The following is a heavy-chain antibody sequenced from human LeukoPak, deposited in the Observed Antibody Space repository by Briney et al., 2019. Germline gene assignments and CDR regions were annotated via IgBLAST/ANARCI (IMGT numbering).Heavy chain of an antibody. CDR3: ARVGFTTSWSNFDY. CDR2: INPNGGDT. V-gene: IGHV1-2*06. CDR1: GYNFPAYF. Sequence: GASVKVSCKAAGYNFPAYFIHWVRQAPGQGLEWMGRINPNGGDTNYAQKFQGRVTMAGDTSISTAYMELSSLISDDMAVYYCARVGFTTSWSNFDYWGQGTLVTVSS. J-gene: IGHJ4*02. D-gene: IGHD2-2*01.